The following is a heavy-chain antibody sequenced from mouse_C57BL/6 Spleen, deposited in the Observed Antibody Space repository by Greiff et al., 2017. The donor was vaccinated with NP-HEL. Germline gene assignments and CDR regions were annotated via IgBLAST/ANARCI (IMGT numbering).Heavy chain of an antibody. CDR1: GYSITSGYY. D-gene: IGHD2-4*01. J-gene: IGHJ2*01. CDR2: ISYDGSN. Sequence: EVQLQESGPGLVKPSQSLSLTCSVTGYSITSGYYWNWIRQFPGNKLEWMGYISYDGSNKYNPSLKNRISITRDTSKNQFFLKLNSVTTEDTATYYCARLYYDYDGDFDYWGQGTTLTVSS. CDR3: ARLYYDYDGDFDY. V-gene: IGHV3-6*01.